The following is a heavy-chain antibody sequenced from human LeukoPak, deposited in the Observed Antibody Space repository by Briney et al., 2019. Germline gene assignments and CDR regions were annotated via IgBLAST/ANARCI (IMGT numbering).Heavy chain of an antibody. V-gene: IGHV3-74*01. CDR3: ARERGDAFDI. CDR2: INSDGSDT. Sequence: GGSLRLSCAASGFTFSSYWMHGVRQAPGKGLVWVSRINSDGSDTNYADSVKGRFTISRDNAKNTLFLQMNSLRAEDTAVYYCARERGDAFDIWGQGTMVTVSS. J-gene: IGHJ3*02. CDR1: GFTFSSYW.